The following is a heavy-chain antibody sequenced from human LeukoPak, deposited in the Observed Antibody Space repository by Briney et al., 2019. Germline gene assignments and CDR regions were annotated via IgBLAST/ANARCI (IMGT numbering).Heavy chain of an antibody. J-gene: IGHJ4*02. D-gene: IGHD2-15*01. V-gene: IGHV4-61*02. Sequence: PSETLSLTCTVSGGSISSGSYYWSWIRQPAGKGLEWIGRIYTSGSTNYNPSLKSRVTISVDTSKNQFSLKLSSVTAADTAVYYCARFYFRTLGYCSGGSCRDYWGQGTLVTVSS. CDR3: ARFYFRTLGYCSGGSCRDY. CDR2: IYTSGST. CDR1: GGSISSGSYY.